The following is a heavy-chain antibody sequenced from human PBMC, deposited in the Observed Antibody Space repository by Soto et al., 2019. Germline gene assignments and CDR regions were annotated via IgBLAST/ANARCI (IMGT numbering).Heavy chain of an antibody. V-gene: IGHV3-15*01. CDR3: TTDVTGAYGGDY. Sequence: EVQLVESGGNLVNPGGSLRLSCATSGLTFSGAWLSWVHQAPGKGLEWVGRIKGKVDGGATDYAAPVKGRFVISRDYSKDTLYLQINSLKTEDTAVYFCTTDVTGAYGGDYWGQGTLVTVSS. CDR1: GLTFSGAW. D-gene: IGHD3-16*01. J-gene: IGHJ4*02. CDR2: IKGKVDGGAT.